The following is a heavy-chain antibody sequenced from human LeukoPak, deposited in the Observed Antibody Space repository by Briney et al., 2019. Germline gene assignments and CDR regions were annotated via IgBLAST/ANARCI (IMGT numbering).Heavy chain of an antibody. CDR2: IIPIFGTA. V-gene: IGHV1-69*13. D-gene: IGHD4-17*01. Sequence: SVKVSCKASGYTFTSYYMHWVRQAPGQGLEWMGGIIPIFGTANYAQKFQGRVTITADESTSTAYMELSSLRSEDTAVYYCAREDLPADFGYGDSRGPDAFDIWGQGTMVTVSS. J-gene: IGHJ3*02. CDR3: AREDLPADFGYGDSRGPDAFDI. CDR1: GYTFTSYY.